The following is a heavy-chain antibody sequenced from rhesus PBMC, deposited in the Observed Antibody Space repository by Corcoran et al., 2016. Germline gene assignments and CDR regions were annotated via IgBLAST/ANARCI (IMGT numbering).Heavy chain of an antibody. CDR2: IYGSSGST. V-gene: IGHV4-76*01. J-gene: IGHJ4*01. D-gene: IGHD6-13*01. CDR3: ARRRAAGFLYYFDY. CDR1: GGSISSGYD. Sequence: QVQLQESGPGVVKPSETLSLTCAVSGGSISSGYDWSWIRQPPGKGREWIGYIYGSSGSTNYNPSLKSRVTLSVDTSKNQLSLKLSSVTTADTAVYYCARRRAAGFLYYFDYWGQGVLVTVSS.